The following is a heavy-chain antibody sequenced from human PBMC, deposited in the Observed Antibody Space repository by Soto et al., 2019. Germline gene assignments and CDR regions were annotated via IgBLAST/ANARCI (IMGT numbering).Heavy chain of an antibody. CDR3: ARDPPATRHGMDV. CDR1: GFTVSSNY. CDR2: IYSGGST. Sequence: EVQLVETGGGLIQPGGSLRLSCAASGFTVSSNYMSWVRQAPGKGLVWVSVIYSGGSTYYADSVRGRFTISRDNSKNTLYLQMKSLRAEDTAVYYCARDPPATRHGMDVWGQGTTVTVSS. V-gene: IGHV3-53*02. J-gene: IGHJ6*02.